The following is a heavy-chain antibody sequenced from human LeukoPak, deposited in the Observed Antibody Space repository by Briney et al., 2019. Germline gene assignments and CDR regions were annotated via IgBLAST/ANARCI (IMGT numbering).Heavy chain of an antibody. D-gene: IGHD3-22*01. CDR1: GFTFDDYA. CDR2: ISWNSGSI. J-gene: IGHJ4*02. CDR3: AKDILRYYYDSSGLDY. V-gene: IGHV3-9*01. Sequence: GGSLRLSCAASGFTFDDYAMHWVRQAPGKGLEWVSGISWNSGSIGYADSVKGRFTISRDNAKNSLYLQMNSLRAEDTALYYCAKDILRYYYDSSGLDYWGQGTLVTVSS.